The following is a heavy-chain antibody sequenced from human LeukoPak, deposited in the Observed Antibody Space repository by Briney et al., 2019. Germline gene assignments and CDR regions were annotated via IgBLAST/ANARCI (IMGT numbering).Heavy chain of an antibody. V-gene: IGHV3-21*01. D-gene: IGHD1-26*01. CDR1: GFDFTSYN. CDR3: ARDIRTAEWELPYYFDY. Sequence: PGGSLRLSCAASGFDFTSYNMNWVRQAPGKGLEWVSAISGSGGSTYYADSVKGRFTISRDNAKNSLYLQMNSLRAEDTAVYYCARDIRTAEWELPYYFDYWGQGTLVTVSS. J-gene: IGHJ4*02. CDR2: ISGSGGST.